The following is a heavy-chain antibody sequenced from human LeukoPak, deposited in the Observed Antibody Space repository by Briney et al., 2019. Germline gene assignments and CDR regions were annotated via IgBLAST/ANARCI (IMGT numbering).Heavy chain of an antibody. CDR1: GGSFSGYY. Sequence: PSETLSLTCAVYGGSFSGYYWSWIRRSPGKGLEWIGEINHRGVTNYNPSLKRRVTISLDTSKNQFSLKLSSVTAADTAVYYCARHKSYYGSGSYFDYWGQGTLVTVSS. CDR3: ARHKSYYGSGSYFDY. D-gene: IGHD3-10*01. CDR2: INHRGVT. J-gene: IGHJ4*02. V-gene: IGHV4-34*01.